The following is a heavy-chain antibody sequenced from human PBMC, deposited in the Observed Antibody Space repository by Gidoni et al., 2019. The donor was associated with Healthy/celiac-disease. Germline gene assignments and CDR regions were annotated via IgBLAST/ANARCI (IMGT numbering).Heavy chain of an antibody. CDR3: ARDMGSGYYDFWSTTGNWFDP. V-gene: IGHV4-30-4*01. Sequence: QVQLQESGPGLVKPSQTLSLTCTVSGGSISSGDYYWRWIRQPPGKGLEWIGYIYYSGSTYYNPSLKSRVTISVDTSKNQFSLKLSSVTAADTAVYYCARDMGSGYYDFWSTTGNWFDPWGQGTLVTVSS. CDR1: GGSISSGDYY. J-gene: IGHJ5*02. D-gene: IGHD3-3*01. CDR2: IYYSGST.